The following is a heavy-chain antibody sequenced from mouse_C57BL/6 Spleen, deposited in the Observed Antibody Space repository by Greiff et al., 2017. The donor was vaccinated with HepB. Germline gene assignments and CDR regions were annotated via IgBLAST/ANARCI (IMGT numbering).Heavy chain of an antibody. J-gene: IGHJ4*01. CDR3: ARDYSSGYVDYYAMDY. V-gene: IGHV5-17*01. D-gene: IGHD3-2*02. CDR1: GFTFSDYG. Sequence: EVKLMESGGGLVKPGGSLKLSCAASGFTFSDYGMHWVRQAPEKGLEWVAYISSGSSTIYYADTVKGRFTISRDNAKNTLFLQMTSLRSEDTAMYYCARDYSSGYVDYYAMDYWGQGTSVTVSS. CDR2: ISSGSSTI.